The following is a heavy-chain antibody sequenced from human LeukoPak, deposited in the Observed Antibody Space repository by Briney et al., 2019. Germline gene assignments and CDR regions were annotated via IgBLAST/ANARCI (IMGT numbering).Heavy chain of an antibody. CDR1: GFTFSSYA. J-gene: IGHJ4*02. CDR2: ISGSGGST. CDR3: AKGSSSGYYYYFDY. V-gene: IGHV3-23*01. D-gene: IGHD3-22*01. Sequence: GGSLRLSCAASGFTFSSYAMSWVRQAPGKGLEWVSAISGSGGSTYYADSVKGRFTISRDNSKNTLYLQTNSLRAEDTAVYYCAKGSSSGYYYYFDYWGQGTLVTVSS.